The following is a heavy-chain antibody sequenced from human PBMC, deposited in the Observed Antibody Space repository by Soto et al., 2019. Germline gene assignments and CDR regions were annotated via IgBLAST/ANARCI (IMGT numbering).Heavy chain of an antibody. V-gene: IGHV3-48*02. CDR3: ARDSPANRYCSSTSCYPYYYYGMDV. CDR2: ISSSSSTI. J-gene: IGHJ6*02. CDR1: GFTFSSYS. Sequence: PGGSLRLSCAASGFTFSSYSMNWVRQAPGKGLEWVSYISSSSSTIYYADSVKGRFTISRDNAKNSLYLQMNSLRDEDTAVYYCARDSPANRYCSSTSCYPYYYYGMDVWGQGTTVTVS. D-gene: IGHD2-2*01.